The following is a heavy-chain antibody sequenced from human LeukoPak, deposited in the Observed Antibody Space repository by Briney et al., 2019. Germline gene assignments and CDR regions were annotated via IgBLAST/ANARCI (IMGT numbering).Heavy chain of an antibody. CDR3: ARDTGPDLDY. D-gene: IGHD1-14*01. V-gene: IGHV3-21*01. Sequence: PGGSLRLSCVASGFTFSSYSMNSVRQAPGKGLEWVSCISGSSSYISYADSVKGRFTISRDNAKNSVYLQMNSLRAEGTAVYYCARDTGPDLDYWGQGTLVTVSS. CDR2: ISGSSSYI. J-gene: IGHJ4*02. CDR1: GFTFSSYS.